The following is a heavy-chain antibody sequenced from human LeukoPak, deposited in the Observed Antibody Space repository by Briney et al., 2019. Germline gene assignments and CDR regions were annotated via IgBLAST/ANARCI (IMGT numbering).Heavy chain of an antibody. CDR3: AKADNYQYYFDY. Sequence: GGSLRLSCAASGFTFSSYWMTWVRQGPGKGLEWVANIKPGGSEKYYVDSVKGRFTISRDNAKNSLYLQMNSLRAEDTAVYYCAKADNYQYYFDYWGQGTLVTVSS. J-gene: IGHJ4*02. CDR2: IKPGGSEK. V-gene: IGHV3-7*03. D-gene: IGHD4-11*01. CDR1: GFTFSSYW.